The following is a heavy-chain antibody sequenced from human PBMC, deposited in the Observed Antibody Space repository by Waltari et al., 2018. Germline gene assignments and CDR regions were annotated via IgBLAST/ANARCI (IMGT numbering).Heavy chain of an antibody. CDR1: EYNFTTYW. CDR3: ARTWAADSFDI. J-gene: IGHJ3*02. CDR2: IDPGDSVT. Sequence: EVQLVQSGAEVKKPGESLKISCKGSEYNFTTYWIGWVRQMPGKGLEWMGRIDPGDSVTRYSPSCQGQVAISAAKSITTAYLQWSSLKASDTAMYYCARTWAADSFDIWGQGTMVTVSS. D-gene: IGHD1-26*01. V-gene: IGHV5-51*01.